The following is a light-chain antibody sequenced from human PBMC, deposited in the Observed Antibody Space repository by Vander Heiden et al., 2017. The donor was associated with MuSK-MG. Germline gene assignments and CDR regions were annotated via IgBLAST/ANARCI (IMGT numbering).Light chain of an antibody. CDR3: QQYYSTVT. J-gene: IGKJ2*01. Sequence: DIVMTQSPDSLAVSLGEWSTINCKSSPSVLYSSNNKNYLAWYQQNPGQPPKLLIYWASTRESGVPDRFSGSGSGTDFTLTISSLQAEDVAVYYCQQYYSTVTFGQGTKLEIK. V-gene: IGKV4-1*01. CDR1: PSVLYSSNNKNY. CDR2: WAS.